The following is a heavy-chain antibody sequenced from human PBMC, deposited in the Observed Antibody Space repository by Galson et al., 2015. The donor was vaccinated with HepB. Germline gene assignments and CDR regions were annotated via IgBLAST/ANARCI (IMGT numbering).Heavy chain of an antibody. Sequence: SETLSLTCAVYGGSFSGHYWSWIRQPPGKGLEWIGYIYYSGSTNYNPSLKSRVTISVDTSKNQFSLKLSSVTAADTAVYYCASFLGGFGEFFDYWGQGTLVTVSS. CDR3: ASFLGGFGEFFDY. V-gene: IGHV4-59*11. D-gene: IGHD3-10*01. J-gene: IGHJ4*02. CDR2: IYYSGST. CDR1: GGSFSGHY.